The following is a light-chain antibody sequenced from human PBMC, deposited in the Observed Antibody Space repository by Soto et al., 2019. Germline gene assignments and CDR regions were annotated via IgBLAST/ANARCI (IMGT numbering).Light chain of an antibody. V-gene: IGKV4-1*01. CDR2: WAS. J-gene: IGKJ5*01. CDR3: QQYYSTPIT. CDR1: QSVLYSSNNKNY. Sequence: DIVMTQSPDSLAVSLGERATINCKSSQSVLYSSNNKNYLAWYQQKPGQPPKLLIYWASTRESGVPDRFSGSGSGTDFPLTIIRLQAEDVAVYYCQQYYSTPITFGQGTRLEIK.